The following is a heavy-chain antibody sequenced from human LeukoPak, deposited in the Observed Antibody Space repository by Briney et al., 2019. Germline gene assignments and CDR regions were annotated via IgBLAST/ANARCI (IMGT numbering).Heavy chain of an antibody. V-gene: IGHV3-7*01. Sequence: GGSLRLSCAASGFTFSSYWMSWVRQAPGKGLEWVANIKQDGSEKYYVDSVKGRFTISRDNAKNSLYLQMNSLRAEDTAVYYCARDDDYYDSSYDYWGQGTLVTVSS. CDR2: IKQDGSEK. D-gene: IGHD3-22*01. J-gene: IGHJ4*02. CDR1: GFTFSSYW. CDR3: ARDDDYYDSSYDY.